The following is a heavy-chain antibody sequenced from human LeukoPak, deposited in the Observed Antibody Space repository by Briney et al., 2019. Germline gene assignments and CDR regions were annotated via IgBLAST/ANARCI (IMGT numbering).Heavy chain of an antibody. CDR3: ARAGSVVVPAAIRAFDI. CDR1: GGSISSGGYY. J-gene: IGHJ3*02. Sequence: PSQTLSLTCTDSGGSISSGGYYWSWIRQHPGKGLEWIGYVYYSGSTYYNPSLKSRVTISVDTSKNQFSLKLSSVAAADTAVYYCARAGSVVVPAAIRAFDIWGQGTMVTVSS. V-gene: IGHV4-31*03. CDR2: VYYSGST. D-gene: IGHD2-2*02.